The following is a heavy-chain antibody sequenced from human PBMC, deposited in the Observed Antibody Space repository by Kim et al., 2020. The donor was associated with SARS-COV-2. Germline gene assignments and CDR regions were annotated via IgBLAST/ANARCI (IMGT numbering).Heavy chain of an antibody. CDR2: INSDGSST. V-gene: IGHV3-74*01. D-gene: IGHD4-4*01. J-gene: IGHJ4*02. CDR1: GFTFSSYW. Sequence: GGSLRLSCAASGFTFSSYWMHWVRQAPGKGLVWLSRINSDGSSTTYADSVKGRFTISRDNAKNTLYLQMNSLRAEDTAVYYCATIASNNVFPYWGQGALVTVSS. CDR3: ATIASNNVFPY.